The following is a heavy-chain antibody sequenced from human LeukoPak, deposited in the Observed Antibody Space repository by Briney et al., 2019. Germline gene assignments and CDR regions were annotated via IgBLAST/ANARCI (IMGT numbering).Heavy chain of an antibody. CDR3: ASGRIRAAAGTDY. CDR1: GGSFSGYS. J-gene: IGHJ4*02. Sequence: PSETLSLTCAVYGGSFSGYSWNWIRQPPVKGLEWIGEINHSGGTNYNPSLKSRVTISVDRSKNQFSLKLSSVTAADTAVYYCASGRIRAAAGTDYWGQGTLVTVSS. CDR2: INHSGGT. V-gene: IGHV4-34*01. D-gene: IGHD6-13*01.